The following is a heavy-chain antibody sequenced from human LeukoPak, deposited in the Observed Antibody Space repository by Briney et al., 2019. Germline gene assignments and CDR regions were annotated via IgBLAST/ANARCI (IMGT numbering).Heavy chain of an antibody. CDR3: AKDPSGTRYFDY. CDR1: GFTFSSYA. V-gene: IGHV3-23*01. Sequence: PGGSLRLSCAASGFTFSSYAMSWVRQAPGKGLEWVSAISGSGGSTYYADSVKGRFTISRDNSKNTLYQQMNSLRAEDTAVYYCAKDPSGTRYFDYWGQGTLVTVSS. J-gene: IGHJ4*02. D-gene: IGHD2-2*01. CDR2: ISGSGGST.